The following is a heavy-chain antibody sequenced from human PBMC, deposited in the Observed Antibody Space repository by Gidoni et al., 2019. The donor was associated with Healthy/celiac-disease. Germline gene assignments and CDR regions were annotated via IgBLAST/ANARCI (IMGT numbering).Heavy chain of an antibody. J-gene: IGHJ4*02. V-gene: IGHV4-59*01. CDR2: IYYSGST. D-gene: IGHD1-26*01. CDR3: ARGVGPFDY. CDR1: GGSISSYY. Sequence: QVQLQAAGPGLVKPSETLSLTCTVSGGSISSYYWSWIRQPPGKGLEWIGYIYYSGSTNYNPSLKSRVTISVDTSKNQFSLKLSSVTAADTAVYYCARGVGPFDYWGQGTLVTVSS.